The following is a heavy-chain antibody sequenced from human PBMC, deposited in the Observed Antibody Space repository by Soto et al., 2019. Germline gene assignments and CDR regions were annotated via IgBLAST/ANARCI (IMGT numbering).Heavy chain of an antibody. CDR3: AKLDSGWYGGFDY. J-gene: IGHJ4*02. D-gene: IGHD6-19*01. CDR2: ISAGGDGT. Sequence: EVQLLESGGGLVQPGGSLRLSCAASGFTFSSYAMSWVRQAPGKGLEWVSSISAGGDGTYSADSVKGRITISRDNFKNSLYLEMDSLRADDTAVYYWAKLDSGWYGGFDYWGQGTLVTVSS. V-gene: IGHV3-23*01. CDR1: GFTFSSYA.